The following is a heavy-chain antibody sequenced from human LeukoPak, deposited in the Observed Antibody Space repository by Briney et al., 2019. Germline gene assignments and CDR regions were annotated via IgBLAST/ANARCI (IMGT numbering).Heavy chain of an antibody. J-gene: IGHJ4*02. CDR2: VSRSSNTI. CDR3: ASNTHYYSSGSYYLDFFDY. V-gene: IGHV3-48*01. Sequence: GGSLRLFCEASGLTFSTYGMNWVRQAPGKGLEWISYVSRSSNTIYYADSVKGRFTISRDNDENSLYLQMSSLGAEDTAVYYCASNTHYYSSGSYYLDFFDYWGQGTLVTVSS. D-gene: IGHD3-10*01. CDR1: GLTFSTYG.